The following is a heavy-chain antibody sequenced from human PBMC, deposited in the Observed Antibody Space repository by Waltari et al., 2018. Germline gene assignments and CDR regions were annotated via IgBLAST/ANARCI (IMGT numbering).Heavy chain of an antibody. Sequence: QVQLQESGPGLVKPSGTLSLTCAVSGGSISGSNWWSWVRQPPGKGLEWIREIYDSGSTTSNSPLKSRVSTSVYKSKNQFSLQLSSVTAADTAVYYCARGYTAAEDAFDIWGQGTMVTVSS. D-gene: IGHD6-13*01. CDR2: IYDSGST. V-gene: IGHV4-4*02. CDR3: ARGYTAAEDAFDI. J-gene: IGHJ3*02. CDR1: GGSISGSNW.